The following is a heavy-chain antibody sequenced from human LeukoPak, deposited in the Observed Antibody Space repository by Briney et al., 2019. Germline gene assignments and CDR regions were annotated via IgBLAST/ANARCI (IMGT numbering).Heavy chain of an antibody. CDR2: INHSGST. CDR3: ARSGYSSGWYVH. Sequence: PSETLSLTCAVYGQSFSGYYWSWLRQPPGKGLEWIGEINHSGSTNYNPSLKRQVTISVDTSKNQSSLKLSSVTAADAPVYYCARSGYSSGWYVHWGQGTLVTVSS. J-gene: IGHJ4*02. V-gene: IGHV4-34*01. CDR1: GQSFSGYY. D-gene: IGHD6-13*01.